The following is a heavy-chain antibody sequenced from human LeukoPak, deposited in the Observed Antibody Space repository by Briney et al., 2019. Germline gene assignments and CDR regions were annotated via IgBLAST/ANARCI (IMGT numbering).Heavy chain of an antibody. CDR1: GYSISSGYY. Sequence: SETLSLTCTVSGYSISSGYYWGWIRQPPGKGLEWIGSIYYSGSTYYNPSLKSRVTISVDTSKNQFSLKLSSVTAADTAVYYCARHACSSTSCYFYTSPDWFDPWGQGTLVTVSS. CDR3: ARHACSSTSCYFYTSPDWFDP. V-gene: IGHV4-38-2*02. J-gene: IGHJ5*02. D-gene: IGHD2-2*01. CDR2: IYYSGST.